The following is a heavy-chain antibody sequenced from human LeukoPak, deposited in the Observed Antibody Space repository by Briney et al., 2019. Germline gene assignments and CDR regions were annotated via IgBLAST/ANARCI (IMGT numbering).Heavy chain of an antibody. D-gene: IGHD2-2*01. Sequence: PSETLSLTCAVYGGSFSGYYWSWIRQPPGKGLEWIGEINHSGSTNYNPSLKSRVTISVDTSKNQFSLKLSSVTAADTAVYHCARGQRRVVPAAFPNYYYYYYMDVWGKGTTVTVSS. V-gene: IGHV4-34*01. CDR3: ARGQRRVVPAAFPNYYYYYYMDV. J-gene: IGHJ6*03. CDR1: GGSFSGYY. CDR2: INHSGST.